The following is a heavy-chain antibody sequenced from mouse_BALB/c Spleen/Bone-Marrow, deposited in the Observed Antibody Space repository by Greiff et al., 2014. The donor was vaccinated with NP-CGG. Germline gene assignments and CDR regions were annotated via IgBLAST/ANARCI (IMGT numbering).Heavy chain of an antibody. CDR3: ARDRGVQGYAMDY. Sequence: DVMLVESGGGLVKPGGSLKLSCAASGFTFSDFYMYWVRQTPEKRLEWVATISCGGSYIYYPDSVKGRFTISRDDAKNNLYLQMSSLKSEDTAVYYCARDRGVQGYAMDYWGQGTSVTVSS. J-gene: IGHJ4*01. D-gene: IGHD2-14*01. V-gene: IGHV5-4*02. CDR1: GFTFSDFY. CDR2: ISCGGSYI.